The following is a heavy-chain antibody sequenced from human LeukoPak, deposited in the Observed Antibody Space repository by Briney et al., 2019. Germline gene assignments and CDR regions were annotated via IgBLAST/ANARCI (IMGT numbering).Heavy chain of an antibody. CDR2: INPNTGGT. J-gene: IGHJ4*02. D-gene: IGHD2-15*01. Sequence: ASVKVSCRASGYTFTGYHIHWVRQAPGQGLQWMGRINPNTGGTIFTQRFQGRVTMTRDTSISTAYMVLSRLRSDDTALYYCARDFTGLLPPSYYFDYWGQGTLVTVSS. CDR1: GYTFTGYH. V-gene: IGHV1-2*02. CDR3: ARDFTGLLPPSYYFDY.